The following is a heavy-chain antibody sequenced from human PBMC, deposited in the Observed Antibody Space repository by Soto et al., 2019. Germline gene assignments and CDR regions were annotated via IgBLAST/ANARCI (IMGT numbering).Heavy chain of an antibody. Sequence: SETLSLTCTVSGGSINSYYWNWIRQSPGKGLEWIGYIHYGGSTNYNPSLKGRVTISLDRSKNQFSLKLSSVTAADTAVYYCARDPHTVINTGWVDPWGQGTLVTVSS. J-gene: IGHJ5*02. V-gene: IGHV4-59*01. CDR2: IHYGGST. CDR3: ARDPHTVINTGWVDP. D-gene: IGHD4-4*01. CDR1: GGSINSYY.